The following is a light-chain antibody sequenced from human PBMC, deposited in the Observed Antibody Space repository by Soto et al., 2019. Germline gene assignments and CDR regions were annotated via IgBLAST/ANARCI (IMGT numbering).Light chain of an antibody. CDR3: MQALQTPPT. Sequence: DIVMTQSPLSLPVTPGERASISCRSSQSLLHSNGYNYLDWYLQKPGQSPQLLIYLGSNRSSGVPDRFSGSGSGTDFTLKISRVEAEDVGVYCCMQALQTPPTFGQGTKVDIK. CDR2: LGS. J-gene: IGKJ1*01. CDR1: QSLLHSNGYNY. V-gene: IGKV2-28*01.